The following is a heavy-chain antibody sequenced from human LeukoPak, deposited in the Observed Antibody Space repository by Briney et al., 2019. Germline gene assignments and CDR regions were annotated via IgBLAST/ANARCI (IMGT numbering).Heavy chain of an antibody. V-gene: IGHV4-59*11. D-gene: IGHD4-17*01. J-gene: IGHJ3*02. Sequence: SETLSLTCAVSGDSFSSHYWTWIRQCPGTGLEWIGYISHIGRTNYNPSLKSRVTISIDTSKNQFSLKLRSVTAADTAVYYRARDLVTVTKGFDIWGQGTMVSVSS. CDR3: ARDLVTVTKGFDI. CDR1: GDSFSSHY. CDR2: ISHIGRT.